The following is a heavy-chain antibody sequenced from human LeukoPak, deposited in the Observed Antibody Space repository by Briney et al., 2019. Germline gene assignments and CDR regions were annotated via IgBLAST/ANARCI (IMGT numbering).Heavy chain of an antibody. CDR2: IIPIFGTA. J-gene: IGHJ6*03. D-gene: IGHD6-6*01. CDR1: GGTFSSYA. Sequence: GASVKVSCKACGGTFSSYAISWVRQAPGQGLEWMGRIIPIFGTANYAQKLQGRVTITADKSTSTAYMELSSLRSEDTAVYYCARGVYSSSLYYYYYYMDVWGKGTTVTVSS. V-gene: IGHV1-69*06. CDR3: ARGVYSSSLYYYYYYMDV.